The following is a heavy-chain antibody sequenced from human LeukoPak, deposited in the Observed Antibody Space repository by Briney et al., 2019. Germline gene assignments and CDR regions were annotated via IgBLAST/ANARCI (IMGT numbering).Heavy chain of an antibody. Sequence: PGGSLTLSCAASGFTFSSYAMHWIRQAPGKGLEYVSAISSNGGSTYYANSVKGRFTISRDNSKNTLYLQMGSLRAEDMAVYYCARDGVPGTYYYYMDVWGKGTTVTVSS. CDR2: ISSNGGST. V-gene: IGHV3-64*01. CDR3: ARDGVPGTYYYYMDV. J-gene: IGHJ6*03. D-gene: IGHD1-1*01. CDR1: GFTFSSYA.